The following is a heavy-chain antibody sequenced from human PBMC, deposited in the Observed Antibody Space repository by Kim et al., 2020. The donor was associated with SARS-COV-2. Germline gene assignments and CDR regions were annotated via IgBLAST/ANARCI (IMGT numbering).Heavy chain of an antibody. D-gene: IGHD3-10*01. J-gene: IGHJ5*02. V-gene: IGHV3-23*01. Sequence: YYADSVKGRFTISRDNSNNTLYLQMNSLRAEDTAVYYCAKIFRFGELEDPWGQGTLVTVSS. CDR3: AKIFRFGELEDP.